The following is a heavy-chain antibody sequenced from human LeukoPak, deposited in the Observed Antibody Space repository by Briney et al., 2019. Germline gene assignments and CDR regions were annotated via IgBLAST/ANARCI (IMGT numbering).Heavy chain of an antibody. D-gene: IGHD1-26*01. CDR3: TRDSGTYNWFDP. CDR2: IDKKDKGYATET. CDR1: GFTFSGSA. J-gene: IGHJ5*02. V-gene: IGHV3-73*01. Sequence: GGSLKLSCAASGFTFSGSAIHWVRQSSGKGLEWVGQIDKKDKGYATETAYAASVKGRFTISRDDSINTAYLQMKSLKTEDTALYYCTRDSGTYNWFDPWGQGTLVTVSS.